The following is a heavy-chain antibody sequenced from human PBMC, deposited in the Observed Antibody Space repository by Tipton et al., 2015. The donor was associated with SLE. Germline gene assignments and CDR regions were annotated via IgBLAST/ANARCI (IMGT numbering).Heavy chain of an antibody. V-gene: IGHV1-69*01. CDR2: IIPSFQSA. D-gene: IGHD3-16*01. J-gene: IGHJ2*01. CDR3: ARDRIGGGLPWYFDL. CDR1: EGTFKNHA. Sequence: QVQLVQSGAEVKKPGSSVKVSCKASEGTFKNHAVTWVRQAPGQGLEWMGGIIPSFQSANYAQKFQGRVTITADESTSTAFMELRSLKSEDTAIYYCARDRIGGGLPWYFDLWGRGTLITVSS.